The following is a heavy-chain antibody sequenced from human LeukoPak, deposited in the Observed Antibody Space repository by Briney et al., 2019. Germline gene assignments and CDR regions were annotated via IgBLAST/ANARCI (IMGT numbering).Heavy chain of an antibody. Sequence: PGGSLRLSCAASGFTFSSYGMHWVRQAPGKGLEWVAVISYDGSNKYYADSVKGRFTISRDNSKNTLYLQMNSLRAEDTAVYYCAKDSPLWFGELLSYYFDYWGRGTLVTVSS. CDR2: ISYDGSNK. CDR3: AKDSPLWFGELLSYYFDY. V-gene: IGHV3-30*18. J-gene: IGHJ4*01. CDR1: GFTFSSYG. D-gene: IGHD3-10*01.